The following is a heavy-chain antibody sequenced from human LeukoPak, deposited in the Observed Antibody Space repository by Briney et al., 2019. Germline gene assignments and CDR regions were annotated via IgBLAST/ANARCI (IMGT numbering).Heavy chain of an antibody. CDR3: AKRMSRGAVAALFDY. D-gene: IGHD6-19*01. J-gene: IGHJ4*02. Sequence: GGSLRLSCAASGFTFSSYAISWVRQAPGKGLEWVSAISGSGGSTYYADSVKGRFTISRDNSKNTLYLQMNSLRAEDTAVYYCAKRMSRGAVAALFDYWGQGTLVTVSS. V-gene: IGHV3-23*01. CDR1: GFTFSSYA. CDR2: ISGSGGST.